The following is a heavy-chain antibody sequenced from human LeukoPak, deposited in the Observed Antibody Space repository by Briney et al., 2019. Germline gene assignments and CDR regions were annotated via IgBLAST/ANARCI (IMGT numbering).Heavy chain of an antibody. V-gene: IGHV3-30*18. CDR1: GFTFSSYG. J-gene: IGHJ4*02. D-gene: IGHD5-18*01. CDR2: ISYDGRNK. Sequence: PGGSLRLSCAASGFTFSSYGMHWVRQAPGKGLEWVAVISYDGRNKYYADSVKGRFTISRDNSKNTLYLQMNSLRAEDTAVYYCAKDRYSYAYEYFDCWGQGTLVTVSS. CDR3: AKDRYSYAYEYFDC.